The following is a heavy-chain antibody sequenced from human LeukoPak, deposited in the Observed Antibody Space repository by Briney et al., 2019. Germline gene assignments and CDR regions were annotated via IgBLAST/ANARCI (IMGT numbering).Heavy chain of an antibody. J-gene: IGHJ4*02. CDR2: IYTSGST. V-gene: IGHV4-4*07. CDR3: ARENSGSYREFDY. CDR1: GGSISSYY. Sequence: SETLSLTCTVSGGSISSYYWSWIRQPAGKGLEWIGRIYTSGSTNYNASLKSLVSMSVDTSKNQFSLKLSSVTAADTAVFYCARENSGSYREFDYWGQGTLVTVSS. D-gene: IGHD1-26*01.